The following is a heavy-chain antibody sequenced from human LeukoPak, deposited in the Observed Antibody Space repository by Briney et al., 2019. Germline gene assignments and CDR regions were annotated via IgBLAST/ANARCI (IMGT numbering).Heavy chain of an antibody. CDR1: GGSISSSNYY. J-gene: IGHJ4*02. V-gene: IGHV4-39*01. CDR3: ASQDYSNYVVFDY. D-gene: IGHD4-11*01. Sequence: PSETLSLTCTVSGGSISSSNYYWGWIRQPPGKGLEWIGSIYYSGRSYYNPSLKSRVTMSIDTSKNQFSLQLNSVTAADTAVYYCASQDYSNYVVFDYWGQGTLVTVSS. CDR2: IYYSGRS.